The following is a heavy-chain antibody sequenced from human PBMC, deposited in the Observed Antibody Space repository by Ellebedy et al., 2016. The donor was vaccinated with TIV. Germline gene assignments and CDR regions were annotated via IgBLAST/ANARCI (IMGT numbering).Heavy chain of an antibody. V-gene: IGHV3-9*01. CDR1: GFTFDDYA. Sequence: SLKISXAASGFTFDDYAMHWVRQAPGKGLEWVSGISWNSGSIGYADSVKGRFTISRDNAKNTLYLQMNSLRAEDTAVYYCARENYGDPTYQDYYGMDVWGQGTTVTVSS. CDR3: ARENYGDPTYQDYYGMDV. J-gene: IGHJ6*02. CDR2: ISWNSGSI. D-gene: IGHD2-2*01.